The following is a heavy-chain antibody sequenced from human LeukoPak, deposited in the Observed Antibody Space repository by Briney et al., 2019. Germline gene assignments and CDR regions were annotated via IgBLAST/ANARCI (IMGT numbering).Heavy chain of an antibody. Sequence: GGSLRLSCAASGFTFSSYGMHWVRQAPGKGLEWVAFIRYDGSNKYYADSVKGRFTISRDNSKNTLYLQMNSLRAEDTAVYYCARDRGYVISGYYSTTYYYYYMDVWGKGTTVTVSS. CDR3: ARDRGYVISGYYSTTYYYYYMDV. CDR1: GFTFSSYG. J-gene: IGHJ6*03. D-gene: IGHD3-22*01. CDR2: IRYDGSNK. V-gene: IGHV3-30*02.